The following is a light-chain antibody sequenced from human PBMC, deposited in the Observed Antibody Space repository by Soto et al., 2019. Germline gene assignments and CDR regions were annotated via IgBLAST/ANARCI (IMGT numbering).Light chain of an antibody. CDR1: SSDIGGYNF. CDR2: EVS. Sequence: SALTQPASVSGSPGQSITISCTGTSSDIGGYNFVSWYHQHPGKAPKLMIYEVSNRPSGVSDRFSGSKSGTSASLAITGLQADDEADYYCQSSDSRLSGSDVFGTGTKVTV. J-gene: IGLJ1*01. V-gene: IGLV2-14*01. CDR3: QSSDSRLSGSDV.